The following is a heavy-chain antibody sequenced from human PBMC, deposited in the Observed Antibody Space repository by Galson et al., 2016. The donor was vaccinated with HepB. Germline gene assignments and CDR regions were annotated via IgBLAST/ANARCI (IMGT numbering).Heavy chain of an antibody. V-gene: IGHV3-23*01. CDR2: ISGSGDST. CDR3: ARGKGLRSGQWLALPPNYYYNGMDV. CDR1: GFTFSSYA. Sequence: SLRLSCAASGFTFSSYAMTWVRQAPGKGLEWVSSISGSGDSTIYADSVRGRFTISRDNSKNTLYLQMNSLRGEDKAVYYCARGKGLRSGQWLALPPNYYYNGMDVWCQGTTVTMSS. J-gene: IGHJ6*02. D-gene: IGHD6-19*01.